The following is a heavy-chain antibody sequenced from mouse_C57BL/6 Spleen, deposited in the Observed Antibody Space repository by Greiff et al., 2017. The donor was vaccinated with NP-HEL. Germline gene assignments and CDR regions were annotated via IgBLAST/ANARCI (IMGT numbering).Heavy chain of an antibody. CDR2: IYPGSGST. CDR1: GYTFNSYW. Sequence: QVQLQQPGAELVKPGASVKMSCKASGYTFNSYWITWVKQRPGQGLEWIGDIYPGSGSTNYNEKFKSKATLTVDTSSSTAYMQLSSLTSEDSAVYYCARGINYDYDGGYFDYWGQGTTLTVSS. J-gene: IGHJ2*01. CDR3: ARGINYDYDGGYFDY. D-gene: IGHD2-4*01. V-gene: IGHV1-55*01.